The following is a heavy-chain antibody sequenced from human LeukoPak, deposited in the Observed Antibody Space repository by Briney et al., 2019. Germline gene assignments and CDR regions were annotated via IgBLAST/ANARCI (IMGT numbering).Heavy chain of an antibody. CDR3: ARDRLYDSSGFYYFDY. Sequence: GASVKVSCKASGYTFTSYYMHWVRQAPGQGLECMGIINPSGGSTSYAQKFQGRVTMTRDMSTSTVYMELSSLRSEDTAVYYCARDRLYDSSGFYYFDYWGQGTLVTVSS. D-gene: IGHD3-22*01. V-gene: IGHV1-46*01. J-gene: IGHJ4*02. CDR2: INPSGGST. CDR1: GYTFTSYY.